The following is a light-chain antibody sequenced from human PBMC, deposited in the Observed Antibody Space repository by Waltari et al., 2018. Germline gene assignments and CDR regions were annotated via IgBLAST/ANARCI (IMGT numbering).Light chain of an antibody. CDR2: RVE. CDR3: AEGDDSLSAVV. CDR1: SSNFGRIH. J-gene: IGLJ3*02. Sequence: SLLTPPPSASWTPGQHIPISCSDSSSNFGRIHVNWYQHLPGAAHKIVFGRVEHRPAGVPDRFSGSKSDTSASMTISGLRSDDEADYYCAEGDDSLSAVVFGGGTKLTV. V-gene: IGLV1-47*01.